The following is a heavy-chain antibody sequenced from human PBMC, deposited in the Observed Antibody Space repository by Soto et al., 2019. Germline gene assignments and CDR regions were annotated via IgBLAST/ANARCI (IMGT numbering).Heavy chain of an antibody. Sequence: QVQLQESGPGLVKPSETLSLTCTVSGGSISNYYWSWIRQPPGKGLEWIGYVYYSGSTNYNPSLKRRITISVDTSKNQFSLKLSSVTAADTAEYYCARQVDYYGYFDHWGQGTLVTVSS. CDR1: GGSISNYY. V-gene: IGHV4-59*08. D-gene: IGHD3-10*01. CDR2: VYYSGST. CDR3: ARQVDYYGYFDH. J-gene: IGHJ4*02.